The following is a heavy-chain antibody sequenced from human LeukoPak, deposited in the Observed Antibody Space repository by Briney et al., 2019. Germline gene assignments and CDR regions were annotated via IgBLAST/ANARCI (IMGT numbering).Heavy chain of an antibody. V-gene: IGHV3-74*01. Sequence: GGSLRLSCAASGFIFNSYWMHWVRQVPGEGLVWVSRISGDGSSTSNADSVKGRFTISRDNAKNTLYLQMNSLRAEDTAVYYCAREVGYYFDYWGQGTLVTVSS. J-gene: IGHJ4*02. CDR3: AREVGYYFDY. CDR2: ISGDGSST. CDR1: GFIFNSYW.